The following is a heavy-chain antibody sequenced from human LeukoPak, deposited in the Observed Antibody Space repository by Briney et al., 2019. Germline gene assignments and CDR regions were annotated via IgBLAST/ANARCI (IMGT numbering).Heavy chain of an antibody. Sequence: PGRSLRLSCAGSGFTFSSYSMNWVRQAPGRGLEWVSFISSSSSYIYYADSVKGRFTISRDNAKNSLNLQMNSLRAEDTAVYYCARGIMTPYYVDVWGKGTTVTVSS. V-gene: IGHV3-21*01. CDR1: GFTFSSYS. J-gene: IGHJ6*03. CDR3: ARGIMTPYYVDV. CDR2: ISSSSSYI. D-gene: IGHD3-16*01.